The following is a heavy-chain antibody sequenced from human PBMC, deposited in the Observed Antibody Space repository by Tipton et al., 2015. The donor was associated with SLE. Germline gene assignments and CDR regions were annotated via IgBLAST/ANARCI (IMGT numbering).Heavy chain of an antibody. Sequence: GSLRLSCAASGFTFSSYEMNWVRQAPGKGLEWVSYISSSGRTVYYADSVSGRFTISRDNAKNSLYLQMNSLRVEDTAVYYCARGVPNYYDTRASKYFQHWGQGTLVTVSS. D-gene: IGHD3-22*01. V-gene: IGHV3-48*03. CDR1: GFTFSSYE. CDR2: ISSSGRTV. CDR3: ARGVPNYYDTRASKYFQH. J-gene: IGHJ1*01.